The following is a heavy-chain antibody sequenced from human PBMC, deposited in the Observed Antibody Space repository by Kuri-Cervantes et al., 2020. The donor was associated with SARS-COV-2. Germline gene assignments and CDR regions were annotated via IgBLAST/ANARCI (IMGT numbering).Heavy chain of an antibody. V-gene: IGHV3-30-3*01. CDR1: GFSFSNYA. CDR3: ARDRAAAGVYYSDY. D-gene: IGHD6-13*01. J-gene: IGHJ4*02. CDR2: ISYDGSNK. Sequence: GGSLRLSCAASGFSFSNYAMHWVRQAPGKGLEWVAVISYDGSNKYYADSVKGRFTISIDNSKSTLYLQMNSLRAEDTAVYYCARDRAAAGVYYSDYWGQGTLVTVSS.